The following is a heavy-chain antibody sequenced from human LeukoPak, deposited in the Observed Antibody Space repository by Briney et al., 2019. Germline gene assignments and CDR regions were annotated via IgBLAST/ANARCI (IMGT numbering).Heavy chain of an antibody. J-gene: IGHJ4*02. CDR1: GGSFSGYY. CDR3: ASLYSSGWFDFDY. D-gene: IGHD6-19*01. V-gene: IGHV4-34*01. CDR2: INHSGST. Sequence: PSETLSLTCAVYGGSFSGYYWSWIRQPPGKGLEWIGEINHSGSTNYNPSLKSRVTISVDTSKNQFSLKLSSVTAADTAVYYCASLYSSGWFDFDYWGQGTLVTVSS.